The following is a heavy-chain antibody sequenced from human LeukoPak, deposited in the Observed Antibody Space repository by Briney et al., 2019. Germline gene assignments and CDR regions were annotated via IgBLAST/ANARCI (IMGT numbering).Heavy chain of an antibody. Sequence: GESLKISCKGSGYSFTIYWIGWVRQMPGKGLEWMGIIYPGDSDTRYSPSFQGQVTISADKSISTAYLQWSSLKASDTAMYYCARLKDGSGNSNYYYYYMDVWGKGTTVTIFS. CDR2: IYPGDSDT. CDR1: GYSFTIYW. CDR3: ARLKDGSGNSNYYYYYMDV. J-gene: IGHJ6*03. D-gene: IGHD3-10*01. V-gene: IGHV5-51*01.